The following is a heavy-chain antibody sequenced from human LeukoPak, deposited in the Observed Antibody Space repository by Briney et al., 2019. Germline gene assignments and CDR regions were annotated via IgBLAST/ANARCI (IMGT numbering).Heavy chain of an antibody. CDR2: INHSGST. V-gene: IGHV4-34*01. Sequence: SETLSLTCAVYGGSSSGYYWSWIRQPPGKGLEWIGEINHSGSTNYNPSLKSRVTISVDTSKNQFSLKPSSVTAADTAVYYCARRITMVRGVNWFDPWGQGTLVTVSS. CDR3: ARRITMVRGVNWFDP. CDR1: GGSSSGYY. J-gene: IGHJ5*02. D-gene: IGHD3-10*01.